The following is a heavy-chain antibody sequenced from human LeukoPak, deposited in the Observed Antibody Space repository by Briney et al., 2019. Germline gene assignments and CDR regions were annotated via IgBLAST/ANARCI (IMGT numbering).Heavy chain of an antibody. V-gene: IGHV3-23*01. D-gene: IGHD1-26*01. J-gene: IGHJ2*01. CDR3: AKLPFSTVVGATYYWYFDL. CDR1: GFTFSSYS. CDR2: ISGSGGST. Sequence: QSGGSLRLSCAASGFTFSSYSMNWVRQAPGKGLEWVSAISGSGGSTYYADSVKGRFTISRDNSKNTLYLQVNSLRAEDTAVYYCAKLPFSTVVGATYYWYFDLWGRGTLVTVSS.